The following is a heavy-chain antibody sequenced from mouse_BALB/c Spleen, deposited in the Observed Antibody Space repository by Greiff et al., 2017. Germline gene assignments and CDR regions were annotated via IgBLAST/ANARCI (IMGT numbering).Heavy chain of an antibody. V-gene: IGHV7-3*02. CDR2: IRNKANGYTT. CDR1: GFTFTDYY. CDR3: ARLRSFAY. Sequence: EVQLVESGGGLVQPGGSLRLSCATSGFTFTDYYMSWVRQPPGKALEWLGFIRNKANGYTTEYSASVQGRFTISRDNSQSILYLQMNTLRAEDSATYYCARLRSFAYWGQGTLVTVSA. J-gene: IGHJ3*01. D-gene: IGHD1-1*01.